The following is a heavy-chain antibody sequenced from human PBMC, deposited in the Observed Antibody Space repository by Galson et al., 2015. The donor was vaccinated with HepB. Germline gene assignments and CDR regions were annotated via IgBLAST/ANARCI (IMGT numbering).Heavy chain of an antibody. D-gene: IGHD7-27*01. CDR2: ISYDGIIK. V-gene: IGHV3-30*18. J-gene: IGHJ4*02. CDR1: ELNFNNYV. Sequence: SLRLSCAASELNFNNYVMHWVRQAPGKGLEWVTLISYDGIIKYYADSVKGRFTISRDNSKNILYLQMNSLRAEDTAVFYCAKGNNWGPSGDLDYWGQGTLVTVSS. CDR3: AKGNNWGPSGDLDY.